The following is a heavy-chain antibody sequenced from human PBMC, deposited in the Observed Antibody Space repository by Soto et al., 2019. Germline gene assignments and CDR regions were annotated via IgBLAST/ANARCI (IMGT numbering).Heavy chain of an antibody. CDR2: VHYSGST. CDR1: GGSISGHY. V-gene: IGHV4-59*11. J-gene: IGHJ6*02. Sequence: SETLSLTCTVSGGSISGHYWNWIRQPPGRGLEWIGYVHYSGSTGYNPSLKGRVTISVDTPKNQFSLRLSSVTAADTAVYYCVRALPDGYYGMDVWGQGATVTVSS. CDR3: VRALPDGYYGMDV.